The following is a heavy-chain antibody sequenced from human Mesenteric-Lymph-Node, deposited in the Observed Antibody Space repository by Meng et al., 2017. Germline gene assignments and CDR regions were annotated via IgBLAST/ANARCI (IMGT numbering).Heavy chain of an antibody. CDR1: GGTFSSYA. CDR3: ARKQQLPDTRFDY. J-gene: IGHJ4*02. V-gene: IGHV1-69*13. CDR2: IIPIFGTA. D-gene: IGHD6-13*01. Sequence: SVKVSCKASGGTFSSYAISWVRQAPGQGLEWMGGIIPIFGTANYAQKFQGRVTITADESTSTAYMELSSLRSEDTAVYYCARKQQLPDTRFDYWGQGTLVTVSS.